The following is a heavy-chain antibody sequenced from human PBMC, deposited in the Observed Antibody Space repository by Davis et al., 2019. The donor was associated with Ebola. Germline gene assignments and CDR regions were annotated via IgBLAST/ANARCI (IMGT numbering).Heavy chain of an antibody. Sequence: SETLSLTCTVSGGSIISSSSYWGWIRQPPRKGLEWIGTIYYSGSTYYNPSLKSRVTISVDTSKNQVSLKLSSVTAADTAVYYCAKAYDSSGYAWFDPWGQGTLVTVSS. J-gene: IGHJ5*02. CDR1: GGSIISSSSY. V-gene: IGHV4-39*01. CDR3: AKAYDSSGYAWFDP. CDR2: IYYSGST. D-gene: IGHD3-22*01.